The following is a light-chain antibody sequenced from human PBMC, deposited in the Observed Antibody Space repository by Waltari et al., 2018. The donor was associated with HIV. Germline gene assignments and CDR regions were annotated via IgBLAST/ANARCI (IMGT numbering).Light chain of an antibody. V-gene: IGLV2-14*01. CDR1: SSDVGGYNY. CDR3: SSYTSSSTLV. Sequence: QSALTQPASVSGSPGQSITISCTGTSSDVGGYNYVSWSQQYAGKAPKLMFYDVSNRPSGVSNRFSGSKSGNTASLTISGLQAEDEADYYCSSYTSSSTLVFGGGTKLTVL. J-gene: IGLJ2*01. CDR2: DVS.